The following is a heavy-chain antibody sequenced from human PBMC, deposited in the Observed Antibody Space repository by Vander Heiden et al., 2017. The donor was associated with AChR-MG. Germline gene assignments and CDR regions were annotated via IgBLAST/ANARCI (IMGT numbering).Heavy chain of an antibody. D-gene: IGHD3-10*01. J-gene: IGHJ4*02. CDR1: GDTFTGYH. CDR2: INPNTGST. CDR3: ARAGKATVRGVAKGPLDY. V-gene: IGHV1-2*02. Sequence: QVQLVQSGAGVKTPGASVKVSCKASGDTFTGYHLHWVRQAPGQGLEWMGWINPNTGSTNYAKDLQGRVILTRDTSISTAYRELSRLRSEETAIYFCARAGKATVRGVAKGPLDYWGQGTLVTVSS.